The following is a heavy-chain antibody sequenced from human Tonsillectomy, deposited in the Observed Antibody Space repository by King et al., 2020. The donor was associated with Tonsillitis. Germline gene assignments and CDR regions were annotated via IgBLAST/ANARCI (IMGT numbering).Heavy chain of an antibody. J-gene: IGHJ4*02. Sequence: VQLVESGGGLIQPGGSLRLSCAASGFTFRSYAMSWVRQAPGKGLEWVSFISGGGGTSKYADSVKGRFTVSRDNSNTMLYLQMSSLRAEDTAVYYCSKEQDYMNSPFHCWGQGTLVTVSS. CDR2: ISGGGGTS. V-gene: IGHV3-23*04. CDR1: GFTFRSYA. D-gene: IGHD4-11*01. CDR3: SKEQDYMNSPFHC.